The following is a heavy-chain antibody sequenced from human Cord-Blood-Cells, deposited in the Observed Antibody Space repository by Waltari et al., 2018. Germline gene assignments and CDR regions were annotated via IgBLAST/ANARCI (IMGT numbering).Heavy chain of an antibody. V-gene: IGHV1-3*01. CDR2: INAGNGNT. CDR3: ARVYASSSSWYDY. J-gene: IGHJ4*02. Sequence: QVQLVQSGAEVKKPGASVKVSCKASGYTFTSYAMHWVHQAPGQRLEWMGWINAGNGNTKYSQKFQGRVTITRDTSASTAYMELSSLRSEDTAVYYCARVYASSSSWYDYWGQGTLVTVSS. CDR1: GYTFTSYA. D-gene: IGHD6-13*01.